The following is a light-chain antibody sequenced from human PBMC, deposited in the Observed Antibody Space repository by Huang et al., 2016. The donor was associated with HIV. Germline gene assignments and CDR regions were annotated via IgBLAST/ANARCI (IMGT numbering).Light chain of an antibody. Sequence: EIVMTQSPATLSVSPGDRATLSCRASQSVSSNLAWYQQKPGQAPRLLIYGASTRATGIPARFSGSGSGTEFTLTSNSLQSEDFAVYYCQQYNNWPWTFGQGTKVEIK. CDR1: QSVSSN. V-gene: IGKV3-15*01. CDR3: QQYNNWPWT. CDR2: GAS. J-gene: IGKJ1*01.